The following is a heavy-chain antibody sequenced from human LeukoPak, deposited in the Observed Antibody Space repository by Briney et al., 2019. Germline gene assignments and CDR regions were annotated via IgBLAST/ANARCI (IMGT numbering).Heavy chain of an antibody. CDR2: TYYRSKWYN. J-gene: IGHJ6*02. Sequence: SQTLSLTCAISGDSVSSNSAAWNWIRQSPSRGLEWLGRTYYRSKWYNDYAVSVKSRMTINPDTSKNQFSLQLNSVTPEDTAVYYCARGVGTTFPCYYGMDVWGQGTTVTVSS. D-gene: IGHD3-16*01. CDR1: GDSVSSNSAA. CDR3: ARGVGTTFPCYYGMDV. V-gene: IGHV6-1*01.